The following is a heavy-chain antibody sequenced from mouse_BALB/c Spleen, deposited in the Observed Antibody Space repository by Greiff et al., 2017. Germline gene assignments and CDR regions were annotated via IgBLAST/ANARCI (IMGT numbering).Heavy chain of an antibody. CDR1: GYSITSDYA. CDR2: ISYSGST. CDR3: ARNKLYYGNYDYAMDY. Sequence: EVKLMESGPGLVKPSQSLSLTCTVTGYSITSDYAWNWIRQFPGNKLEWMGYISYSGSTSYNPSLKSRISITRDTSKNQFFLQLNSVTTEDTATYYCARNKLYYGNYDYAMDYWGQGTSVTVSS. D-gene: IGHD2-1*01. J-gene: IGHJ4*01. V-gene: IGHV3-2*02.